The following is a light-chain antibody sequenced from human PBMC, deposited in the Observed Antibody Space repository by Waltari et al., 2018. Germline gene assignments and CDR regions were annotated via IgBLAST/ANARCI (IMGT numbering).Light chain of an antibody. CDR1: QSITTS. J-gene: IGKJ1*01. CDR3: QQYKSYKT. CDR2: VAS. V-gene: IGKV1-5*03. Sequence: DIQMTQSPSTLSASVGDTVIISCRASQSITTSLAWYQQKPGKAPDVLIYVASNLERGVPSRYRGCGSGTEFTLTISSLQPDDFATYYCQQYKSYKTFGQGTRVEIK.